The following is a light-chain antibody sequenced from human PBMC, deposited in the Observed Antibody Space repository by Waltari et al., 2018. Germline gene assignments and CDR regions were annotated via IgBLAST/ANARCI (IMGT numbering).Light chain of an antibody. CDR1: RSAGGGNNL. CDR2: EVS. Sequence: QSALTQPASVSGSPGQSITISCTGTRSAGGGNNLVSWHQHHPGKAPKLIIYEVSNRPSGVSNRFSGSKSGNTASLTISGLQAEDEADYYCTSYITTRGDWVFGGGTKLTVL. J-gene: IGLJ3*02. CDR3: TSYITTRGDWV. V-gene: IGLV2-14*01.